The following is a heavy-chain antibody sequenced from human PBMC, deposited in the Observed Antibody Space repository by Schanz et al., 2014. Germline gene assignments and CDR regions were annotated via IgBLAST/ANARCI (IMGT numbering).Heavy chain of an antibody. CDR2: ISGSGGNT. CDR1: GFTFSSYA. CDR3: ARDRRNADLDY. J-gene: IGHJ4*02. D-gene: IGHD1-1*01. V-gene: IGHV3-23*04. Sequence: EVQPVESGGGLVQPGGSLRLSCAASGFTFSSYAMSWVRQAPGKGLEWVSAISGSGGNTYYADAVRGRFTISRDNFKGALYLQMSSLRAEDTALYYCARDRRNADLDYWGQGTLVTVSS.